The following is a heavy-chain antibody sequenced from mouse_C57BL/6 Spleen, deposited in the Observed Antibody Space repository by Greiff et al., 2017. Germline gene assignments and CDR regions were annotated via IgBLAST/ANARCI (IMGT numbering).Heavy chain of an antibody. V-gene: IGHV1-64*01. CDR2: IHPNSGST. J-gene: IGHJ4*01. D-gene: IGHD2-5*01. Sequence: VQLQQPGAELVKPGASVKLSCKASGYTFTSYWMHWVKQRPGQGLEWIGMIHPNSGSTNYNEKFKSKATLTVDKSSSTAYMQLSSLTSEDSAVYYCAREVLYSNYLYDAMDYWGQGTSVTVSS. CDR1: GYTFTSYW. CDR3: AREVLYSNYLYDAMDY.